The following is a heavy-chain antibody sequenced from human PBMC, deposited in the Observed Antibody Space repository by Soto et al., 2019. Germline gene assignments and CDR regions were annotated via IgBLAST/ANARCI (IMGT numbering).Heavy chain of an antibody. CDR2: ISSSSSYI. V-gene: IGHV3-21*01. J-gene: IGHJ4*02. CDR1: GFTFSSYS. D-gene: IGHD6-6*01. CDR3: ARDRGAARLDY. Sequence: GGSLRLSCADSGFTFSSYSMNWVRQAPGKGLEWVSSISSSSSYIYYADSVKGRFTISRDNAKNSLYLQMNSLRAEDTAVYYCARDRGAARLDYWGQGTLVTVSS.